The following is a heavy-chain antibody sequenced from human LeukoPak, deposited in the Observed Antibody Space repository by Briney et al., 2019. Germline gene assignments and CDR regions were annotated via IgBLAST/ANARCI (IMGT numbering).Heavy chain of an antibody. Sequence: GGSLRLSCAASGFTFSSSWMHWVRQGPGKGLVWVARMNADGRTINSADSVKGRFTISRDNAKTTLSLQMNSLRTEDAAVYYCARAGNYYFDLWGRGTQVTVSS. CDR1: GFTFSSSW. J-gene: IGHJ2*01. CDR3: ARAGNYYFDL. D-gene: IGHD1-7*01. V-gene: IGHV3-74*01. CDR2: MNADGRTI.